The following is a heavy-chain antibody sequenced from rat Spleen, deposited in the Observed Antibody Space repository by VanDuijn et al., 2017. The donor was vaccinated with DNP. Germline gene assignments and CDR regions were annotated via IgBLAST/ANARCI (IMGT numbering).Heavy chain of an antibody. CDR2: INSAGST. J-gene: IGHJ3*01. V-gene: IGHV3-3*01. D-gene: IGHD1-5*01. CDR1: GYSITSNY. CDR3: ARLGTQGFTY. Sequence: EVRLQESGPGLVKPSQSLSLTCSVTGYSITSNYWAWIRKFPGSKLEWMGYINSAGSTNYNPSLKSRISITSDTSKNQFFLQVNSVTTEDTATYYCARLGTQGFTYWGQGTLVTVSS.